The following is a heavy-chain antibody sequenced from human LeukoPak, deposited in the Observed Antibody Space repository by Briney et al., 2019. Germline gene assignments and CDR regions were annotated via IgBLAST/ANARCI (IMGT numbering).Heavy chain of an antibody. CDR1: GGSFSGYY. J-gene: IGHJ3*02. CDR3: ARVSTGTDALDI. V-gene: IGHV4-34*01. CDR2: INHSGST. D-gene: IGHD2/OR15-2a*01. Sequence: SSETLSLTCAVYGGSFSGYYWSWIRQPPGKGLEWIGEINHSGSTNYNPSLKSRVTISVDTSKNQFSLKLSSVTAADTAVYYCARVSTGTDALDIWGQGTMVTVSS.